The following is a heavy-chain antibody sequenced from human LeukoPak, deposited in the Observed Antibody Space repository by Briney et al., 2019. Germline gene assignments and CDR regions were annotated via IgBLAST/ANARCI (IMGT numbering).Heavy chain of an antibody. Sequence: GGSLRLSCAASGFSFSSYWMTWVRQGTGKGLEWVSNINRDGSVKHYMDSVKGRFTISRDNAKNSLYLQMNSLRAEDTAVYYCARDFSPYCGGDCYFDAFDMWGQGTVVTVSS. CDR3: ARDFSPYCGGDCYFDAFDM. CDR2: INRDGSVK. CDR1: GFSFSSYW. J-gene: IGHJ3*02. D-gene: IGHD2-21*01. V-gene: IGHV3-7*01.